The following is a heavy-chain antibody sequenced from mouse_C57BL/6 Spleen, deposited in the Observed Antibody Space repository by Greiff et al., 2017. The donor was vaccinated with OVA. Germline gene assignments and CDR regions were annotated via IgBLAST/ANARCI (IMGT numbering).Heavy chain of an antibody. Sequence: QVQLQQPGAELVRPGSSVKLSCKASGYTFTSYWMHWVKQRPIQGLEWIGNIDPSDSETHYNQKFKDKATLTVDKSSSTAYMQLSSLTSEDSAVYCCARVNYYGSSYGDFDVWGTGTTVTVSS. CDR1: GYTFTSYW. V-gene: IGHV1-52*01. J-gene: IGHJ1*03. CDR3: ARVNYYGSSYGDFDV. CDR2: IDPSDSET. D-gene: IGHD1-1*01.